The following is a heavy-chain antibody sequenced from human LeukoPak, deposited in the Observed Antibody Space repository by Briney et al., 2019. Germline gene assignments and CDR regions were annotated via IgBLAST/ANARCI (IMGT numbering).Heavy chain of an antibody. CDR3: AYFSNDSSGRDY. J-gene: IGHJ4*02. Sequence: SETLSLTCAVYGGSFSGYYWSWIRQPPGKGLEWIGEINHSGSTNYNPSLKSRVTISVDTSKNQFSLKLSSVTAADTAVYYCAYFSNDSSGRDYWGQGTLVTVSS. V-gene: IGHV4-34*01. CDR1: GGSFSGYY. CDR2: INHSGST. D-gene: IGHD3-22*01.